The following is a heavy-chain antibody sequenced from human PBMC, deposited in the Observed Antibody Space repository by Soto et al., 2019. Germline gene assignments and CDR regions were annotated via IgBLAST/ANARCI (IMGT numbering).Heavy chain of an antibody. D-gene: IGHD5-18*01. CDR1: GFTFSGSA. Sequence: PGGSLRLSCAASGFTFSGSAMHWVRQASGKGLEWVGRIRSKANSYATAYAASVKGRFTISRDDSKNTAYLQMNSLKTEDTAVYYCTRHVGDGYGYYYGMGVWGQGTTVTVSS. J-gene: IGHJ6*02. CDR3: TRHVGDGYGYYYGMGV. CDR2: IRSKANSYAT. V-gene: IGHV3-73*01.